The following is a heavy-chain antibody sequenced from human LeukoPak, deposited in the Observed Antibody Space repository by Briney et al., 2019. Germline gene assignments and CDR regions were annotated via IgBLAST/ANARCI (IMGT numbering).Heavy chain of an antibody. CDR2: IYYSGST. V-gene: IGHV4-59*01. CDR1: GGSISSYY. CDR3: ARVGAPLGYSSGWSRLRDYYYYIDV. D-gene: IGHD6-19*01. Sequence: PSETLSLTCTVSGGSISSYYWSWIRQPPGKGLEWIGYIYYSGSTNYNPSLKSRVTISVDTSKNQFSLKLSSVTAADTAVYYCARVGAPLGYSSGWSRLRDYYYYIDVWGKGTTVTVSS. J-gene: IGHJ6*03.